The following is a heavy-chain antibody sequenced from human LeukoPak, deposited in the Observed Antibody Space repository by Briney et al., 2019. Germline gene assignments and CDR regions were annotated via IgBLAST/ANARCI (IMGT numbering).Heavy chain of an antibody. CDR1: GFTVSSSY. CDR2: MYSGGST. CDR3: AATMPLDY. V-gene: IGHV3-53*01. Sequence: GGSLRLSCAASGFTVSSSYMSWVRQAPGKGLEWVSVMYSGGSTYYADSVKGRFTISRDNSKNTLYLQMNSLRAEDTAVYYCAATMPLDYWGQGTLVTVSS. D-gene: IGHD2-2*01. J-gene: IGHJ4*02.